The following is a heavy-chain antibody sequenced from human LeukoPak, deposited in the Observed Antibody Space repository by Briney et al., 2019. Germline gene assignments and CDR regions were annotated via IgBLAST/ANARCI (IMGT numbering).Heavy chain of an antibody. J-gene: IGHJ4*02. D-gene: IGHD3-22*01. CDR3: ARSGAYYYDSSGYFLAY. V-gene: IGHV1-46*01. CDR2: INPSGGST. CDR1: GYTFTSYY. Sequence: ASVKVSCKASGYTFTSYYLNWVRQPPGQGLEGLGIINPSGGSTSYPQKFQGRVTMTRDTSTSTVYMELSSLRSEDTGVYYCARSGAYYYDSSGYFLAYWGQGTLVTVSS.